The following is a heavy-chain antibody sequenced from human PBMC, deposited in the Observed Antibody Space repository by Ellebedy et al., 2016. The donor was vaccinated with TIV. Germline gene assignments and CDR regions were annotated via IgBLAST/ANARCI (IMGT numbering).Heavy chain of an antibody. CDR3: ARGGPFGI. Sequence: SETLSLXXTVSGGSINNYYWSWIRQPPGKGLEWIGYIYSSGTTNYNPSLESRVTMSVDTSKNQLSLKLTSVTSADTATYYCARGGPFGIWGQGTMVTVSS. D-gene: IGHD3-10*01. CDR1: GGSINNYY. V-gene: IGHV4-59*13. CDR2: IYSSGTT. J-gene: IGHJ3*02.